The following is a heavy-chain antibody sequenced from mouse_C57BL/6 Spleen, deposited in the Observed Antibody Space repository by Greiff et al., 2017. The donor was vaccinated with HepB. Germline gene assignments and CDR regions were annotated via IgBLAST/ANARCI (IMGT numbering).Heavy chain of an antibody. J-gene: IGHJ2*01. CDR3: ARSRVYYDYDEGFDY. D-gene: IGHD2-4*01. CDR1: GYTFTSYW. V-gene: IGHV1-64*01. Sequence: VQLQQPGAELVKPGASVKLSCKASGYTFTSYWMHWVKQRPGQGLEWIGMIHPNSGSTNYNEKFKSKATLTVDKSSSTAYMQLSSLTSEDSAVYYCARSRVYYDYDEGFDYWGQGTTLTVSS. CDR2: IHPNSGST.